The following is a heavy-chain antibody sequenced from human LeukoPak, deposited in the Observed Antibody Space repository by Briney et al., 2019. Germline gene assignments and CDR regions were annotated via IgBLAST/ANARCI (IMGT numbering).Heavy chain of an antibody. CDR1: GGSISSYY. V-gene: IGHV4-59*01. J-gene: IGHJ4*02. Sequence: SETLSLTCTVSGGSISSYYWGWIRQPPGKGLEWIGYIYYSWSTNYNPSLKSRVTISVDTSKNQFSLKLSSVTAADTAVYYCARQGRGYGGTFDYWGQGTLVTVSS. CDR3: ARQGRGYGGTFDY. D-gene: IGHD3-16*01. CDR2: IYYSWST.